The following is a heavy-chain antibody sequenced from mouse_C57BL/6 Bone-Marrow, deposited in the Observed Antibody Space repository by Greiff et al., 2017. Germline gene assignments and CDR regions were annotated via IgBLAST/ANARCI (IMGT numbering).Heavy chain of an antibody. V-gene: IGHV14-2*01. J-gene: IGHJ2*01. CDR3: ASPYYGNYEGGRDY. CDR1: GFTIKDYY. D-gene: IGHD2-10*01. CDR2: IDPADGET. Sequence: VQLQQSGAELVKPGASVKLSCTASGFTIKDYYMHWVKQRTEQGLEWIGRIDPADGETKYAPKFPGKATITADTSSNTAYLQLSSLTSEDTAVYYRASPYYGNYEGGRDYWGQGTTRTVSS.